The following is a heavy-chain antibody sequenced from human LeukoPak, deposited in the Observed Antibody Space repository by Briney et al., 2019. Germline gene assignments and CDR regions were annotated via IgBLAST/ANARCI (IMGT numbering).Heavy chain of an antibody. V-gene: IGHV3-74*01. J-gene: IGHJ4*02. D-gene: IGHD6-19*01. CDR3: ARVRSSGWSYFDY. CDR2: INSDGSST. Sequence: GGSLRLSCAASGFTFSNYWMHWVRQAPGKGLVWVSRINSDGSSTGYADSVKGRFTISRDHAKNTLYLQMNSLRAEDTAVYYCARVRSSGWSYFDYWGQGTLVTVSS. CDR1: GFTFSNYW.